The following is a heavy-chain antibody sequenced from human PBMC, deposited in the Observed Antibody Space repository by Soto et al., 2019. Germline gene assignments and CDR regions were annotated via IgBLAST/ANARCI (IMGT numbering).Heavy chain of an antibody. Sequence: PGGSLRLSCAASGFTFSSYGMHWVRQAPGKGLEWVAVISYDGSNKYYADSVKGRFTISRDNSKNTLYLQMNSLRAEDTAVYYCAKKAEKYYDILTGYYDPGMDVWGQGTTVTVSS. CDR1: GFTFSSYG. D-gene: IGHD3-9*01. CDR2: ISYDGSNK. J-gene: IGHJ6*02. CDR3: AKKAEKYYDILTGYYDPGMDV. V-gene: IGHV3-30*18.